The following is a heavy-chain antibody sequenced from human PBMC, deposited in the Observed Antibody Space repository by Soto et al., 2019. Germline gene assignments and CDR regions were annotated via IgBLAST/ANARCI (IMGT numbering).Heavy chain of an antibody. D-gene: IGHD2-15*01. CDR3: ARPAYCRGGSCYTGPKSFQH. Sequence: QVQLVESGGGVVQPGGSLRLSCAASGFVLSGYAMHWVRQAPGKGLEWVAVISFDGKKSYYADSVKGRFAISRDTSQNTVVLQMNSLRPADTAGYYCARPAYCRGGSCYTGPKSFQHWGQCALVTVPS. V-gene: IGHV3-30*09. CDR2: ISFDGKKS. CDR1: GFVLSGYA. J-gene: IGHJ1*01.